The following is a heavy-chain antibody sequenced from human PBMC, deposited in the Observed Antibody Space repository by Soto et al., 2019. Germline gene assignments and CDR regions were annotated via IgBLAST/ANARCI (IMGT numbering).Heavy chain of an antibody. J-gene: IGHJ6*04. D-gene: IGHD3-16*01. Sequence: GGSLRLSCVASGFSFSRHGMQWVRQAPGKGLEYVSGIGANGRATYYSNSVKGRFSIFRDNPKNIMYLQMDNLTSVDTAIYYCARSGGLPYYYALDVWGKGTTVTVSS. CDR1: GFSFSRHG. V-gene: IGHV3-64*01. CDR2: IGANGRAT. CDR3: ARSGGLPYYYALDV.